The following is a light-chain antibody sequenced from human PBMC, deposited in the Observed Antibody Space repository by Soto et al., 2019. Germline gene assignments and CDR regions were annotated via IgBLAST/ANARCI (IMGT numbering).Light chain of an antibody. CDR3: QQHNTAPWT. CDR2: ATS. J-gene: IGKJ1*01. V-gene: IGKV3-20*01. Sequence: EIVLTQSPGTLSLSPGDRATLSCRASQSISSRYLVWYQQTPGQAPRLLMYATSSRATGIPDRFSGSGSGTDFTLTITRLEPEDFAVYYCQQHNTAPWTFGQGTQVEIK. CDR1: QSISSRY.